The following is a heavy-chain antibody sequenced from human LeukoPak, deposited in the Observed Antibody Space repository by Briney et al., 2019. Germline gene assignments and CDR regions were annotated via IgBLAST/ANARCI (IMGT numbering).Heavy chain of an antibody. V-gene: IGHV3-43*02. CDR3: ARDHVYGGADY. Sequence: GGSLRLSCAASGFTFHNYAIHWVRQAPGKGLEWVSLTSGDGITTYFADSVKGRFTISRDNSKSSLFLQMNSLRTEATALYYCARDHVYGGADYWGQGTLVTVSS. D-gene: IGHD5/OR15-5a*01. J-gene: IGHJ4*02. CDR2: TSGDGITT. CDR1: GFTFHNYA.